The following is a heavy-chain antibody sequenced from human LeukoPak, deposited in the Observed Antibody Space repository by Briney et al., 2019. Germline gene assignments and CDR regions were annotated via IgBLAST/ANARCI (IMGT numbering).Heavy chain of an antibody. CDR2: ISSSSTYI. D-gene: IGHD3-10*02. J-gene: IGHJ6*04. Sequence: GGSLRLSCAASGFTFSTYSLNWVRQAPGKGLEWVSSISSSSTYIYYADSVKGRFTISRDNAKNSLYLQMNSLRAEDTAVYYCAELGITMIGGVWGKGTTVTISS. V-gene: IGHV3-21*01. CDR3: AELGITMIGGV. CDR1: GFTFSTYS.